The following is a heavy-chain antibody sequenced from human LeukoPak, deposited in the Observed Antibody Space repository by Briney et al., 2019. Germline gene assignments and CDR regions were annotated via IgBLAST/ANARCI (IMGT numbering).Heavy chain of an antibody. J-gene: IGHJ4*02. Sequence: PSETLSLTCTVSGGSISSYYWSWIRQPAGKGLEWIGRIYTSGSTNYNPSLKSRVTISIDTSKNQFSLKLSSVTAADTAVYYCARERNYDVLTGYYRGPPSYYFDYWGQGTLVTVSS. V-gene: IGHV4-4*07. CDR2: IYTSGST. CDR1: GGSISSYY. CDR3: ARERNYDVLTGYYRGPPSYYFDY. D-gene: IGHD3-9*01.